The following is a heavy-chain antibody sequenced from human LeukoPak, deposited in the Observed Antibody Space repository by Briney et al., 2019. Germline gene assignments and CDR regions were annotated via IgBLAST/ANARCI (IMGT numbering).Heavy chain of an antibody. J-gene: IGHJ6*02. V-gene: IGHV3-30-3*01. CDR1: GFTFSSYA. Sequence: PGGSLRLSCAASGFTFSSYAMHWVRQAPGKGLEWVAVVSYDGSNKYYADSVKGRFTISRDNSKNTLYLQMNSLRAEDTAVYYCARDLAAAGTSYYYGMDVWGQGTTVTVSS. CDR3: ARDLAAAGTSYYYGMDV. CDR2: VSYDGSNK. D-gene: IGHD6-13*01.